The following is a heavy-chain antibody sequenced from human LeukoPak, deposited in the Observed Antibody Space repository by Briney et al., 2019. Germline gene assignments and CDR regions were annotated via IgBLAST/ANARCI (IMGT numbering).Heavy chain of an antibody. Sequence: PSQTLSLTCTVSAGSISSGSYYWSWIRQPAWKGLQWIGRIYTSGSTNYNPSLKSPVTISVDTSKNQFSLKLGSVTAADTAVYYCARSFITMIAFDIWGQGTMVTVSS. J-gene: IGHJ3*02. V-gene: IGHV4-61*02. CDR1: AGSISSGSYY. CDR2: IYTSGST. CDR3: ARSFITMIAFDI. D-gene: IGHD3-22*01.